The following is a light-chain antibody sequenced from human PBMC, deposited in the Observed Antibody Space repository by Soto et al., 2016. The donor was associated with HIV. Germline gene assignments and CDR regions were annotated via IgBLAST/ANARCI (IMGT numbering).Light chain of an antibody. CDR1: QDITTW. CDR2: KAS. CDR3: QQFGNKPYT. Sequence: DIQMIQSPSTLSASVGDRVTITCRASQDITTWLAWYQQKPGKPPNLLIYKASNLQNGVPSRFSGSGSGTEFALSINSLQPDDFATYYCQQFGNKPYTFGQGTKLEIK. J-gene: IGKJ2*01. V-gene: IGKV1-5*03.